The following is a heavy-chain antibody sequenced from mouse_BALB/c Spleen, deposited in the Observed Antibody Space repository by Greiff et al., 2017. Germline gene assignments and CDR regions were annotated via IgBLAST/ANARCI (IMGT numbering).Heavy chain of an antibody. Sequence: QVQLQQSAAELARPGASVKMSCKASGYTFTSYTMHWVKQRPGQGLEWIGYINPSSGYTEYNQKFKDKTTLTADKSSSTAYMQLSSLTSEDSAVYYCARSTMITTADYWGQGTTLTVSS. CDR2: INPSSGYT. J-gene: IGHJ2*01. CDR3: ARSTMITTADY. CDR1: GYTFTSYT. D-gene: IGHD2-4*01. V-gene: IGHV1-4*02.